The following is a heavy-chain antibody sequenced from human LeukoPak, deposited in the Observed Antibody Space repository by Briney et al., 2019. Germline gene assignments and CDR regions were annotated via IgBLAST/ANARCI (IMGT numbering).Heavy chain of an antibody. V-gene: IGHV3-48*03. CDR3: ARRGAVAGTFDY. CDR2: ISSGSTK. CDR1: GFTFSSFE. J-gene: IGHJ4*02. Sequence: PGGSLRLSCAASGFTFSSFEMNWVRQAPGKGLEWLSHISSGSTKYYANSVKGRFTISRDNAKNTLYLQMNSLRAEDTAVYYCARRGAVAGTFDYWGQGTLVTVSS. D-gene: IGHD6-19*01.